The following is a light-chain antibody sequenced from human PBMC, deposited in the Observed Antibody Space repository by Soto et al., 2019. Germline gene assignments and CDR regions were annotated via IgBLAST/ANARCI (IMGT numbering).Light chain of an antibody. Sequence: QSALTQPPSASGSPGQSVTISCTGTNSDVGAYNYVSWYQQHPGKAPKLMIYEVSNRPSGVSNRFSGSKSGNTASLTISGLQAEDEADYYCSSYTSSSTLVVFGGGTKLTVL. CDR1: NSDVGAYNY. J-gene: IGLJ2*01. CDR2: EVS. V-gene: IGLV2-14*01. CDR3: SSYTSSSTLVV.